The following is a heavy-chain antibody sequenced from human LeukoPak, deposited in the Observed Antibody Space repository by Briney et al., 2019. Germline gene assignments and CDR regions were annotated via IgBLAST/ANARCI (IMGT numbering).Heavy chain of an antibody. CDR3: AKENHGIVGATTLVDY. D-gene: IGHD1-26*01. CDR2: IWYDGSNK. J-gene: IGHJ4*02. V-gene: IGHV3-33*06. CDR1: GFTFSSYG. Sequence: PGGSLRLSCAASGFTFSSYGMHWVRQAPGKGLEWVAVIWYDGSNKYYADSVKGRFTISRDNSKNTLYLQMNSLRAEDTAVYYCAKENHGIVGATTLVDYWGQGTLVTVSS.